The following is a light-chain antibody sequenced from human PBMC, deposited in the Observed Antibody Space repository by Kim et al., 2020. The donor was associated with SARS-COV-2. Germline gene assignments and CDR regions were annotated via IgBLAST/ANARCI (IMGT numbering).Light chain of an antibody. Sequence: LSASVGDRVSFTWQASQDISNYLNWYQQEPGKAPKRLIYDASDLEIGVPSRFSGSGSGTDFTFTISSLQPEDIATYYCQQYDNLPTFGQGTKLEI. V-gene: IGKV1-33*01. CDR1: QDISNY. J-gene: IGKJ2*01. CDR3: QQYDNLPT. CDR2: DAS.